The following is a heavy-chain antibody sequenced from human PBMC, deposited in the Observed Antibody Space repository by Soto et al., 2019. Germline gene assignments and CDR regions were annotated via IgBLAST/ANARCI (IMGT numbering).Heavy chain of an antibody. D-gene: IGHD3-3*01. J-gene: IGHJ6*02. CDR2: ISAYNGNT. V-gene: IGHV1-18*01. CDR3: ARDRSVERFLEWPHYYYYYGMDV. Sequence: GASVKVSCKASGYTFTSYGISWVRQAPGQGLEWMGWISAYNGNTNYAQKLQGRVTMTTDTSTSTAYMELRSLRSDDTAVYYCARDRSVERFLEWPHYYYYYGMDVWGQGTTVTVSS. CDR1: GYTFTSYG.